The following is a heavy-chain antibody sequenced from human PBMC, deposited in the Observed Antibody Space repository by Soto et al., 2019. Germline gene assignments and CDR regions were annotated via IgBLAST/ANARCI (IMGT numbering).Heavy chain of an antibody. CDR1: GFTFSSYA. CDR2: ISGSGVST. J-gene: IGHJ4*02. D-gene: IGHD3-22*01. CDR3: AIDCHRSGSPHPFYY. V-gene: IGHV3-23*01. Sequence: HPGGSLRLSCAASGFTFSSYAMSWVRQAPGKGLEWVSAISGSGVSTYYADSVKGRFTISRDNSKNTLYLQMNSLRAEDTAVYYCAIDCHRSGSPHPFYYWGQGTLVTVSS.